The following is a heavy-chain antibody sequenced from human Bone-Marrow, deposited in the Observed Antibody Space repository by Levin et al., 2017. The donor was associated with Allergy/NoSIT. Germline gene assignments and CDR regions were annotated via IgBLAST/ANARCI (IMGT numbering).Heavy chain of an antibody. V-gene: IGHV1-18*01. CDR3: ARDDSSGYHDH. CDR1: GYTFTSSG. CDR2: ISGDNGHP. J-gene: IGHJ4*02. D-gene: IGHD3-22*01. Sequence: GESLKISCKASGYTFTSSGISWVRQAPGQTLEWMGWISGDNGHPNYAQRLQGRVTITTDTSTRTVYMELRSLRSDDTAVYYCARDDSSGYHDHWGQGTLVTVSS.